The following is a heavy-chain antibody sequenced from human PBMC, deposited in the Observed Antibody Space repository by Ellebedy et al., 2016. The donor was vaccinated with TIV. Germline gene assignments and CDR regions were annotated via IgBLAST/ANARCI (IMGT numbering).Heavy chain of an antibody. CDR3: ARVERWLQFGFDY. CDR1: GGSISSSSYY. Sequence: SETLSLTCTVSGGSISSSSYYWGWIRQPPGKGLEWIGSIYYSGSTYYNPSLKSRVTISVDTSKNQFSLKLSSVTAADTAVYYCARVERWLQFGFDYWGQGTLVTVSS. J-gene: IGHJ4*02. CDR2: IYYSGST. V-gene: IGHV4-39*01. D-gene: IGHD5-24*01.